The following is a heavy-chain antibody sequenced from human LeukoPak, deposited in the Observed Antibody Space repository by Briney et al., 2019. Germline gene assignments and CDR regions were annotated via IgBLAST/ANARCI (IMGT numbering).Heavy chain of an antibody. Sequence: GGSLRLSCAASGFTFSSYAMHWVRQAPGKGLEWVAVISYDGSNKYYADSVKGRFTISRDNSKNTLYLQMNSLRAEDTAVYYCARGILYYYDSSGYYLGYWGQGTLVTVSS. D-gene: IGHD3-22*01. V-gene: IGHV3-30-3*01. CDR2: ISYDGSNK. CDR1: GFTFSSYA. CDR3: ARGILYYYDSSGYYLGY. J-gene: IGHJ4*02.